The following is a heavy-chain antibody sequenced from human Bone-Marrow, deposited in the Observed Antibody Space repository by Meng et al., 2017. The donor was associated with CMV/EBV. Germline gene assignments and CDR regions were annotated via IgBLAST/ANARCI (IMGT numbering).Heavy chain of an antibody. D-gene: IGHD3-3*01. Sequence: GGSLRLSCKGSGYSFTSYWISWVRQMPGKGLEWMGRIDPSDSYTNYSPSFQGQVTISADKSISTAYLQWSSLKASDTAMYYCARHRQYDFWSGYFQVGDMDVWGQGTTVTVSS. V-gene: IGHV5-10-1*04. J-gene: IGHJ6*02. CDR3: ARHRQYDFWSGYFQVGDMDV. CDR1: GYSFTSYW. CDR2: IDPSDSYT.